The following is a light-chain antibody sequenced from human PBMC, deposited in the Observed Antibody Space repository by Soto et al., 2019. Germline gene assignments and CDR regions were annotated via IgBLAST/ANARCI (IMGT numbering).Light chain of an antibody. Sequence: QSVLTQPASMSGSPGQSITISCTGTRSDIGTYNYLSWYQQHPGKAPRLVISDVSNRPSGVSNRFSGSKSGNTASLTITGLQSEDEADYYCMSYTTTSSLVFGSGTKLTVL. J-gene: IGLJ1*01. CDR1: RSDIGTYNY. V-gene: IGLV2-14*03. CDR3: MSYTTTSSLV. CDR2: DVS.